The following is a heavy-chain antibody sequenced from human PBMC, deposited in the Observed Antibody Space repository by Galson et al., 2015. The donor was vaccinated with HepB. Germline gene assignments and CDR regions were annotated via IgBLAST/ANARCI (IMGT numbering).Heavy chain of an antibody. CDR1: GFTFSSYE. CDR3: ARDLRAYDFWSGYPGEFDY. V-gene: IGHV3-48*03. Sequence: SLRLSCAASGFTFSSYEMNWVRQAPGKGLEWVSYISSSGSTIYYADSVKGRFTISRDNAKNSLYLQMNSLRAEDTAVYYCARDLRAYDFWSGYPGEFDYWGQGTLVTVSS. J-gene: IGHJ4*02. CDR2: ISSSGSTI. D-gene: IGHD3-3*01.